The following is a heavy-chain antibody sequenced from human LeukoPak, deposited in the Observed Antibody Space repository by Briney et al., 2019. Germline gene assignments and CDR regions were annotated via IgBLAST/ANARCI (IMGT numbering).Heavy chain of an antibody. CDR3: ARDPGYSGYDSLGY. J-gene: IGHJ4*02. D-gene: IGHD5-12*01. CDR1: GFTFSSYS. Sequence: PGGSLRLSCAASGFTFSSYSMNWIRQAPGKGLEWVSSISSSSSYIYYADSVKGRFTISRDNAKNSLYLQMNSLRAEDTAVYYCARDPGYSGYDSLGYWGQGTLVTVSS. V-gene: IGHV3-21*01. CDR2: ISSSSSYI.